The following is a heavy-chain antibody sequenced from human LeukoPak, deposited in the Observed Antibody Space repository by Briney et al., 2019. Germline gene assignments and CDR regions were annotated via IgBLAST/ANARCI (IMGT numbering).Heavy chain of an antibody. CDR2: ISYDGSNK. D-gene: IGHD4-17*01. CDR1: GFTFSSYA. CDR3: ARESRGNDYGDYGDY. J-gene: IGHJ4*02. Sequence: GGSLRLSCAASGFTFSSYAMHWVRQAPGKGLEWVAVISYDGSNKYYADSVKGRFTISRDNSKNTLYLQMNSLRAEDTAVYYCARESRGNDYGDYGDYWGQGTLVTVSS. V-gene: IGHV3-30-3*01.